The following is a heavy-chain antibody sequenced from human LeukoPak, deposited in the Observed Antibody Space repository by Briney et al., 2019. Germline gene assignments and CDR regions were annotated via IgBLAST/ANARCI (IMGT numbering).Heavy chain of an antibody. D-gene: IGHD3-9*01. J-gene: IGHJ4*02. CDR2: INPNSGGT. CDR1: GYTFTGYY. V-gene: IGHV1-2*02. CDR3: ARDQTRLGYDILTGYYFPTSDEGG. Sequence: VASVKVSCKASGYTFTGYYMHWVRQAPGQGLEWMGWINPNSGGTNYAQKFQGRVTMTRDTSISTAYMELSRLRSDDTAVYYCARDQTRLGYDILTGYYFPTSDEGGWGQGTLVTVSS.